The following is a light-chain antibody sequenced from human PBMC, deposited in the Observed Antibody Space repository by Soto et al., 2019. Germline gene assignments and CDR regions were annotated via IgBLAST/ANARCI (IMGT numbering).Light chain of an antibody. Sequence: QSVLTQPPSASGTPGQRVTISCSGSRSNIGTFTVNWYQQLPGTAPNLLIYNNDQRPSGVPDRFSGSKSGTSASLAISGLQSEDEAAYYCAAWDGSLNGAVFGVGTKLTVL. V-gene: IGLV1-44*01. CDR3: AAWDGSLNGAV. CDR2: NND. J-gene: IGLJ2*01. CDR1: RSNIGTFT.